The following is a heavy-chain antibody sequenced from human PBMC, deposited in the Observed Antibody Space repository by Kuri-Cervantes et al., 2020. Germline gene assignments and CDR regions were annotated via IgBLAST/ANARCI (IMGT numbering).Heavy chain of an antibody. J-gene: IGHJ4*02. CDR2: IDQDGSEKHENEK. Sequence: GESLKISCAASGFTFSSYGMHWVRQAPGKGLEWVANIDQDGSEKHENEKYYVDSVKGRFTTSRDNAKNSLYLQLNSLRAEDTAIYYCARLYKYETSGYYFRWFDYWGRGTLVTVSS. V-gene: IGHV3-7*01. CDR1: GFTFSSYG. CDR3: ARLYKYETSGYYFRWFDY. D-gene: IGHD3-22*01.